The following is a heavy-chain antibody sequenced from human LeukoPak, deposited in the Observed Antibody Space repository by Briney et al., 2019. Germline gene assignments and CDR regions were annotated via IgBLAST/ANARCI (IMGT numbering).Heavy chain of an antibody. J-gene: IGHJ5*02. CDR3: ARDSSPWGTGEFDP. V-gene: IGHV4-59*02. CDR1: GGSVSSYY. D-gene: IGHD3-16*01. CDR2: IYYSGSGST. Sequence: SETLSLTCTVSGGSVSSYYWSWIRQPPGKGLEWIGYIYYSGSGSTNYNPSLKSRVTISVDTSENQFSLKLSSVTAADTAVYYCARDSSPWGTGEFDPWGQGNLVTVSS.